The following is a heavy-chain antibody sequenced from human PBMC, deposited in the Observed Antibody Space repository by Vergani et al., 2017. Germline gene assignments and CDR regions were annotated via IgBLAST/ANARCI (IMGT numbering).Heavy chain of an antibody. J-gene: IGHJ4*02. CDR3: ARDYYDSSGYYYRDY. D-gene: IGHD3-22*01. Sequence: QVQLVESGGGVVQPGRSLRLSCAASGFTFSSYGMHWVRQAPGKGLEWVAVISYDGSNKYYADSVKGRFTISRDNSKNTLYLQMYSLRAEDTAVYYCARDYYDSSGYYYRDYWGQGTLVTVSS. CDR2: ISYDGSNK. CDR1: GFTFSSYG. V-gene: IGHV3-30*03.